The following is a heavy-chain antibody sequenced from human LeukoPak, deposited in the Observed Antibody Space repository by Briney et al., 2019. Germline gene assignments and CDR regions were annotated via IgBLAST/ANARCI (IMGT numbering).Heavy chain of an antibody. D-gene: IGHD3-22*01. CDR2: ISGSGGST. J-gene: IGHJ4*02. V-gene: IGHV3-23*01. Sequence: GGSLRLSCAASGFTFSSYAMSWVRQAPGKGLEWVSAISGSGGSTYYADSVKGRFTISRDNSKNTLYLQMNSLRAKDTAVYYCAIMRRLLLFDYWGQGTLVTVSS. CDR3: AIMRRLLLFDY. CDR1: GFTFSSYA.